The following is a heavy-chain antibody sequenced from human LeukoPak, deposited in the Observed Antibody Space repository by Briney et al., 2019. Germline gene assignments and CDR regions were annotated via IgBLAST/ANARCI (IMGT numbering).Heavy chain of an antibody. J-gene: IGHJ2*01. D-gene: IGHD7-27*01. V-gene: IGHV4-34*01. CDR3: ARGELGIPWYFDL. CDR1: GGSFSGYY. CDR2: INHSGST. Sequence: TSETLSLTCAVYGGSFSGYYWNWIRQPPGKGLEWIGEINHSGSTNYNPSLKSRVTISVDTSKNQFSLKLSSVTAADTAVYYCARGELGIPWYFDLWGRGTLVTVSS.